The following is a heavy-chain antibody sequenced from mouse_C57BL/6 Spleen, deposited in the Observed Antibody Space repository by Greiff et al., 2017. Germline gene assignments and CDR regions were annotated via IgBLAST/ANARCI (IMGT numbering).Heavy chain of an antibody. CDR2: IDPSDSYT. CDR3: ASSSPNAMDY. J-gene: IGHJ4*01. Sequence: QVQLQQPGAELVMPGASVKLSCKASGYTFTSYWMHWVKQRPGQGLEWIGEIDPSDSYTNYNQKFKGKSTLTVDKSSSTAYMQLSSLTSEDSAVYYCASSSPNAMDYWGQGTSVTVSS. CDR1: GYTFTSYW. V-gene: IGHV1-69*01.